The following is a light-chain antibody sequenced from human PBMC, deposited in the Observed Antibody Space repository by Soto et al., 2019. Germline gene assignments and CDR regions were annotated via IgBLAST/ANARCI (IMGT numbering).Light chain of an antibody. J-gene: IGKJ1*01. V-gene: IGKV3-20*01. Sequence: EMVLTQSPGTLSLSPGERATLSCRASQSVSSSYLAWYQQKPGQAPRLLIYGASSRATGIPERFSGSGSGTDFTLTISRLEPEDVAVYYCQQYGSSPQFGQGTKVEIK. CDR3: QQYGSSPQ. CDR1: QSVSSSY. CDR2: GAS.